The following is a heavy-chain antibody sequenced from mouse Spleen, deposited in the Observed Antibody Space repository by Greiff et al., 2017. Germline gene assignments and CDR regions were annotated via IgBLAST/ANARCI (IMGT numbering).Heavy chain of an antibody. CDR1: GFTFSDYY. CDR2: INYDGSST. J-gene: IGHJ2*01. Sequence: EVKLMESEGGLVQPGSSMKLSCTASGFTFSDYYMAWVRQVPEKGLEWVANINYDGSSTYYLDSLKSRFIISRDNAKNILYLQMSSLKSEDTATYYCARRARGPYFDYWGQGTTLTVSS. CDR3: ARRARGPYFDY. V-gene: IGHV5-16*02.